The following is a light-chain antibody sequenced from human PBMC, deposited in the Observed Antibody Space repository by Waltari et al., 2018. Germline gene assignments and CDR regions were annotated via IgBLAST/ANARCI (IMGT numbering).Light chain of an antibody. V-gene: IGKV4-1*01. Sequence: DIVMTQSPDSLAVSLGERATLNYRSSHSVSSDSNNKNYLAWYQQKPGQPPKLLINWASTRESGVPDRFSGSGSGTEFTLTISSLQAEDVALYYCQQFYSSPLTFGGGTKVEIK. J-gene: IGKJ4*01. CDR1: HSVSSDSNNKNY. CDR3: QQFYSSPLT. CDR2: WAS.